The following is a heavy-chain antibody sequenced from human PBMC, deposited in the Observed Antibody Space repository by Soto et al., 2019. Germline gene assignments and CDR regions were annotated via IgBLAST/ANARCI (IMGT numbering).Heavy chain of an antibody. CDR1: GGSFSGYY. CDR3: ARGRITIVRGVYYGMDV. V-gene: IGHV4-34*01. D-gene: IGHD3-10*01. J-gene: IGHJ6*01. Sequence: SETLSLTCAVYGGSFSGYYWSWIRQPPGKGLEWIGEINHSGSTNYNPSLKSRVTISVDTSKNQFSLKLSSVTAADTAVYYCARGRITIVRGVYYGMDVWGQVTTVTVSS. CDR2: INHSGST.